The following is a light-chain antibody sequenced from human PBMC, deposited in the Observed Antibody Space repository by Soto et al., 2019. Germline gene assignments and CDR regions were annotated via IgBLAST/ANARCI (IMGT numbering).Light chain of an antibody. Sequence: DIPMTQSPSTLSASVGDRVTIPCRASQSISSWLAWYQQKPGKAPKLLIYKASSLESGVPSRFSGSGSGTEFTLTISSLQPDDFATYYCQQYNSGGFTFGPGTKVDIK. CDR3: QQYNSGGFT. CDR2: KAS. CDR1: QSISSW. J-gene: IGKJ3*01. V-gene: IGKV1-5*03.